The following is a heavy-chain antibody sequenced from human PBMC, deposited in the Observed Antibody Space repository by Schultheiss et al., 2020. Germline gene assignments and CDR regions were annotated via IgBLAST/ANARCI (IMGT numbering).Heavy chain of an antibody. CDR3: ARVKFNSGYDLYYGMDV. CDR1: GFTFDDYG. J-gene: IGHJ6*02. CDR2: INWNGGST. V-gene: IGHV3-20*01. Sequence: GESLKISCAASGFTFDDYGMSWVRQAPGKGLEGVSGINWNGGSTGYADSVKGRFTISRDNAKNSLYLQMNSLRAEDTALYHCARVKFNSGYDLYYGMDVWGQGTTVTVSS. D-gene: IGHD5-12*01.